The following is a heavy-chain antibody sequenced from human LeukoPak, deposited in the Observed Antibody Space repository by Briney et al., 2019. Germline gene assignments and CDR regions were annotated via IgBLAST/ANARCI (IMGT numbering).Heavy chain of an antibody. CDR2: IKQDGSEK. V-gene: IGHV3-7*04. CDR3: ARDSSNGLYYLDY. Sequence: PGGSLRLSCAASGFTFSSYWMSWVRQAPGKGLEWVANIKQDGSEKYYVDSVKGRFTISRDNSKNTLYLQMNSLRAEDTAVYYCARDSSNGLYYLDYWGQGTLVTVSS. D-gene: IGHD2-8*01. J-gene: IGHJ4*02. CDR1: GFTFSSYW.